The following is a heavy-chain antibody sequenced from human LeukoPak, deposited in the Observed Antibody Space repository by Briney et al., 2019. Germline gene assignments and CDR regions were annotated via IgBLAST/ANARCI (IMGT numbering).Heavy chain of an antibody. CDR2: IWYDGSNK. Sequence: GGSLRLSCAASGFTFSSYAMSWVRQAPGKGLEWVAVIWYDGSNKYYADSVKGRFTISRDNSKNTLYLQMNSLRAEDTAVYYCAKSRDGYNDYWGQGTLVTVSS. CDR1: GFTFSSYA. D-gene: IGHD5-24*01. CDR3: AKSRDGYNDY. V-gene: IGHV3-33*08. J-gene: IGHJ4*02.